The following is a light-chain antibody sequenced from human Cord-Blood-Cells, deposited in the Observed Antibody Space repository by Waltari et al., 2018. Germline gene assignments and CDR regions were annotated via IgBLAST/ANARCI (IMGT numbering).Light chain of an antibody. CDR2: LGS. CDR1: QSLLHSNGYNY. J-gene: IGKJ3*01. V-gene: IGKV2-28*01. CDR3: MQALQTPFT. Sequence: DIVMTQYPLSLPVTPGEPASISCRSSQSLLHSNGYNYLDWYLQKPGQSPQLLIYLGSNRASGVPDRVIGSRSGTDFTLKISRVEAEDVGVYYCMQALQTPFTCGPLTKVDIK.